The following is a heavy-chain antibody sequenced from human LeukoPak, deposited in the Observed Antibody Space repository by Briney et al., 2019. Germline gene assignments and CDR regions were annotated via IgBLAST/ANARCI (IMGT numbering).Heavy chain of an antibody. CDR3: ARIVSEWLSRAYYYYYYMDV. V-gene: IGHV4-38-2*02. D-gene: IGHD5-12*01. J-gene: IGHJ6*03. CDR1: GYSISSGYF. CDR2: IYLSGST. Sequence: SETLSLTCTVSGYSISSGYFWGWIWQSPGKGLEWIGNIYLSGSTEYNPSLKSRVTISVDTSKNQFSLKLSSVTAADTAVYYCARIVSEWLSRAYYYYYYMDVWGKGTTVTVSS.